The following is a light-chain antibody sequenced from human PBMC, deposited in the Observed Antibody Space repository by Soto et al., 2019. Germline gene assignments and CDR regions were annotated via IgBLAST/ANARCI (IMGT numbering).Light chain of an antibody. CDR2: DAS. CDR1: QSISSW. Sequence: DIQMTQSPSTLSASVGDRVTITCRASQSISSWLAWYQQTAGKAPKLLIYDASSLESGVPSRFTGSASGTEFTLTISSLQPDDFATYYCQQANSFPSFGGGTKVEIK. CDR3: QQANSFPS. V-gene: IGKV1-5*01. J-gene: IGKJ4*01.